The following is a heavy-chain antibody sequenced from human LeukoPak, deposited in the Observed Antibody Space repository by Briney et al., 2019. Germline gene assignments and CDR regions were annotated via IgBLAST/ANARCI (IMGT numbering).Heavy chain of an antibody. CDR3: ATTYCGGDCYSTFRY. Sequence: GGSLRLSCAASGFTFSSYAMSWVRQAPGKWLGWVSAISGSGGSTYYADSVKGRFTISRDNYKNTLYLQMNSMRAEDTAVYYCATTYCGGDCYSTFRYWGQGTLVTVSS. D-gene: IGHD2-21*02. CDR1: GFTFSSYA. J-gene: IGHJ4*02. V-gene: IGHV3-23*01. CDR2: ISGSGGST.